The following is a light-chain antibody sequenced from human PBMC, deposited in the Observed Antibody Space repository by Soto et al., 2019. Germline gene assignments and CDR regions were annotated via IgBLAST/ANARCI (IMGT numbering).Light chain of an antibody. Sequence: DIQMTQSPSTLSASVGDRVTITCRASQSISDYLAWYQQKPGEAPNLLIYKASTLETGVPSRFSGRGSGTEFTLTITSLQPYDFATYYCQHYDGWPWTFGQGTKVEIK. J-gene: IGKJ1*01. CDR2: KAS. CDR3: QHYDGWPWT. CDR1: QSISDY. V-gene: IGKV1-5*03.